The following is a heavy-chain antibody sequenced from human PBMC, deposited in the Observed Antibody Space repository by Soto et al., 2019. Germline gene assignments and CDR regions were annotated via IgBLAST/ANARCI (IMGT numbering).Heavy chain of an antibody. D-gene: IGHD2-15*01. CDR1: GYSISSTRW. Sequence: PSETLSLTCTVSGYSISSTRWWSWVRQSPGKGLEWIGDIYHGGSTNYNPSLKSRVTISIDKSKNQFSLKLSSVTAADTAVYYCARGGGYCSGGSCFSCWGQGTLVTVSS. CDR2: IYHGGST. V-gene: IGHV4-4*02. J-gene: IGHJ4*02. CDR3: ARGGGYCSGGSCFSC.